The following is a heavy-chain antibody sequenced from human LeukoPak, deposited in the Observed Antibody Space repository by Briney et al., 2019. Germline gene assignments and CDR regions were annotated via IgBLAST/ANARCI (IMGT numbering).Heavy chain of an antibody. J-gene: IGHJ4*02. Sequence: PGRSLRLSCAASGFTFSSYAMHWVRQAPGKGLEWVSAISGSGGSTYYADSVKGRFTISRDNSKNTLYLQMNSLRAEDTAVYYCAKGSGGSCYAGFDYWGQGTLVTVSS. CDR3: AKGSGGSCYAGFDY. D-gene: IGHD2-15*01. CDR1: GFTFSSYA. CDR2: ISGSGGST. V-gene: IGHV3-23*01.